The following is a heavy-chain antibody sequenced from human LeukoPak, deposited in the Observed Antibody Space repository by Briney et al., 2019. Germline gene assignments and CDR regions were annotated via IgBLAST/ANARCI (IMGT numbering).Heavy chain of an antibody. CDR1: GYTLTELS. V-gene: IGHV1-24*01. CDR3: AREASTYYYDSSGYYPDAFDI. D-gene: IGHD3-22*01. Sequence: ASVKVSCKVSGYTLTELSMHWVRQAPGKGLEWMGGFDPEDGETIYAQKLQGRVTMTTDTSTSTAYMELRSLRSDDTAVYYCAREASTYYYDSSGYYPDAFDIWGQGTMVTVSS. J-gene: IGHJ3*02. CDR2: FDPEDGET.